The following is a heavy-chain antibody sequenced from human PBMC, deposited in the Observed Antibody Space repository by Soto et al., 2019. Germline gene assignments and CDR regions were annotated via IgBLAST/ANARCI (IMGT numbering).Heavy chain of an antibody. CDR1: GFTFSSYS. J-gene: IGHJ6*02. D-gene: IGHD6-13*01. Sequence: GGSLRLCCAASGFTFSSYSMNWVRQAPGKGLEWVASISSSSSYIYYADSVKGRFTISRGKAKNSLFLQMSSLRAEDTALYYCARHQGPAAGNYGMDVWGRGTTVTAP. V-gene: IGHV3-21*01. CDR2: ISSSSSYI. CDR3: ARHQGPAAGNYGMDV.